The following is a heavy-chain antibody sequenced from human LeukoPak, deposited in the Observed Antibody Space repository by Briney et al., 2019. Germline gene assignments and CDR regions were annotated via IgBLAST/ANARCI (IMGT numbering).Heavy chain of an antibody. J-gene: IGHJ3*02. CDR3: ARGLYYDILTEAFDI. Sequence: GESLRLSCAASGFTFSSYGMHWVRQAPGKGLEWVAVIWYDGSNKYYADSVKGRFTISRDNSKDTLYLQMNSLRAEDTAVYYCARGLYYDILTEAFDIWGQGTMVTVSS. CDR2: IWYDGSNK. D-gene: IGHD3-9*01. V-gene: IGHV3-33*01. CDR1: GFTFSSYG.